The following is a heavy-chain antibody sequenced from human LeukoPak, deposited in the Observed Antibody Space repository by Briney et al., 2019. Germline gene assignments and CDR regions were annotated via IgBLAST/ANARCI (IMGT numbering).Heavy chain of an antibody. J-gene: IGHJ3*02. CDR1: GFTFSSYG. CDR2: IWYEGSNK. CDR3: ARDRRGVVPAATVPAFDI. D-gene: IGHD2-2*01. Sequence: GGSLRLSCAASGFTFSSYGMHWVRQAPGKGLEWVAVIWYEGSNKYYADSVKGRFTISRDNSKNTLYLQMNSLRAEDTAVYYCARDRRGVVPAATVPAFDIWGQGTMVTVSS. V-gene: IGHV3-33*01.